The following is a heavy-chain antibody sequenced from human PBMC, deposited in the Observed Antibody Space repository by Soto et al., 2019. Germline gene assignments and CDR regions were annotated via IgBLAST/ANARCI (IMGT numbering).Heavy chain of an antibody. CDR2: IIPIFGTA. J-gene: IGHJ6*02. Sequence: QVQLVQSGAEVKKPGSSVKVSCKASGGTFSSYAISWVRQAPGQGLEWMGGIIPIFGTANYAQKFQGRVTITADESTSTAYMELSSLRSEDTAVYYCARNRRVLRFLEGSSMDVWGQGTTVTVSS. CDR3: ARNRRVLRFLEGSSMDV. CDR1: GGTFSSYA. D-gene: IGHD3-3*01. V-gene: IGHV1-69*01.